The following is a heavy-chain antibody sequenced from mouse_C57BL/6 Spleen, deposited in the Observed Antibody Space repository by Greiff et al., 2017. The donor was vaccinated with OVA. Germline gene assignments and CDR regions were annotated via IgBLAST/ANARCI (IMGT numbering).Heavy chain of an antibody. CDR3: ASSDTTVVATEYFDY. Sequence: VQLQQPGAELVKPGASVKMSCKASGYTFTSYWITWVKQRPGQGLEWIGDIYPGSGSTNYNEKFKSKATLTVDTSSSTAYMQLSSLTSEDSAVYYCASSDTTVVATEYFDYWGQGTTLTVSS. CDR1: GYTFTSYW. D-gene: IGHD1-1*01. J-gene: IGHJ2*01. CDR2: IYPGSGST. V-gene: IGHV1-55*01.